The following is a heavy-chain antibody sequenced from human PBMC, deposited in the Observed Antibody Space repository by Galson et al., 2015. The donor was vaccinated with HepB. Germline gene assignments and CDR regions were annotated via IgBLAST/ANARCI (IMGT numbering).Heavy chain of an antibody. J-gene: IGHJ4*02. Sequence: SVKVSCKASGYSFSSHVMHWVRQAPGQSLEWMGWINAGNVTTNYSEKFQGRVTITRDTSANTGYMELSSLRSKDTAVYFCESGNRFGYIDCWGQGTLVTVSS. CDR1: GYSFSSHV. D-gene: IGHD5-18*01. CDR2: INAGNVTT. V-gene: IGHV1-3*01. CDR3: ESGNRFGYIDC.